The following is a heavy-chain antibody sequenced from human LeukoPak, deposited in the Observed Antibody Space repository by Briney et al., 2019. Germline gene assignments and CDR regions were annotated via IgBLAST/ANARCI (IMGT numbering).Heavy chain of an antibody. V-gene: IGHV3-23*01. CDR2: ISGSGTTP. J-gene: IGHJ4*02. CDR1: GFTFRSYA. D-gene: IGHD6-13*01. Sequence: PGGSLRLSCAASGFTFRSYAMSWVRQAPGKGLEWVSAISGSGTTPFYADSVKGRFTISRDNSQNTLFLQMNSLRAEDTAVYYCAKDQGGAAAGKDYFDYWGQGTPVTVSS. CDR3: AKDQGGAAAGKDYFDY.